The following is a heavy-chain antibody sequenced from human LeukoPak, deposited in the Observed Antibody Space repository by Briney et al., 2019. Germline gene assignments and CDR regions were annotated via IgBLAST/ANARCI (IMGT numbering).Heavy chain of an antibody. Sequence: GGSLRLSCAASGFTFTSYATSWVRQAPGKGLEWVSAISGSGDSTYYADSVKGRFTISRDNSKNTLYLQMNSLRAEDTAVYYCARGRGLGVVSPYFDYWGQGTLVTVSS. CDR3: ARGRGLGVVSPYFDY. CDR2: ISGSGDST. V-gene: IGHV3-23*01. D-gene: IGHD3-3*01. CDR1: GFTFTSYA. J-gene: IGHJ4*02.